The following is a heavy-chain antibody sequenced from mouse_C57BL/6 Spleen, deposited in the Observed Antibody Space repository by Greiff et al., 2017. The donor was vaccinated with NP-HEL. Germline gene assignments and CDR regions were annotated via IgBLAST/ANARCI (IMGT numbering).Heavy chain of an antibody. D-gene: IGHD2-4*01. CDR2: IDPENGDT. Sequence: EVQLQQSGAELVRPGASVKLSCTASGFNIKDDYMHWVKQRPEQGLEWIGWIDPENGDTEYASKFQGKATITADTSSNTAYLQLSSLTSEDTAVYYCTTSDDYDGDAMDYWGQGTSVTVSS. CDR1: GFNIKDDY. J-gene: IGHJ4*01. CDR3: TTSDDYDGDAMDY. V-gene: IGHV14-4*01.